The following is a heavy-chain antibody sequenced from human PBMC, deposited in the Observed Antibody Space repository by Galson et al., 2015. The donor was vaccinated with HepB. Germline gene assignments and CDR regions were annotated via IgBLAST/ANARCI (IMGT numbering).Heavy chain of an antibody. J-gene: IGHJ4*02. CDR3: ARDWSSRGKRCDY. D-gene: IGHD3-3*01. Sequence: SLRLSCAASGFTFSSYSMNWVRQAPGKGLEWVSYISSSSSTIYYADSVKGRFTISRDNAKNSLYLQMNSLRAEDTAVYYCARDWSSRGKRCDYWGQGTLVTVSS. CDR2: ISSSSSTI. V-gene: IGHV3-48*01. CDR1: GFTFSSYS.